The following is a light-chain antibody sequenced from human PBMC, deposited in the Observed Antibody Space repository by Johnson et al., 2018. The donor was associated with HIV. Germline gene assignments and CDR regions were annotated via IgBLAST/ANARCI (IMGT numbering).Light chain of an antibody. CDR1: SSNIGNNY. J-gene: IGLJ1*01. Sequence: QSVLTQPPSVSAAPGQKVTISCSGSSSNIGNNYVSWFQQLPGTAPKLLIYDSDKRPSGIPDRFSGSRSGTSATLGVTGLQTGDDVDYYCGTWDSSLNAYVFGTGTKVTVL. CDR3: GTWDSSLNAYV. V-gene: IGLV1-51*01. CDR2: DSD.